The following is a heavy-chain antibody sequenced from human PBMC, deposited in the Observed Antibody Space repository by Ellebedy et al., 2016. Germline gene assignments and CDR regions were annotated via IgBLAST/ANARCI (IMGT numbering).Heavy chain of an antibody. D-gene: IGHD5-18*01. Sequence: SETLSLTCAVYGGSFSGYYWSWIRQPPGKGLEWIGYIYYSGSTNYNPSLKSRVTISVDTSKNQFSLKLSSVTAADTAVYYCARDRSRGYRPQGWFDPWGQGTLVTVSS. J-gene: IGHJ5*02. V-gene: IGHV4-59*01. CDR1: GGSFSGYY. CDR2: IYYSGST. CDR3: ARDRSRGYRPQGWFDP.